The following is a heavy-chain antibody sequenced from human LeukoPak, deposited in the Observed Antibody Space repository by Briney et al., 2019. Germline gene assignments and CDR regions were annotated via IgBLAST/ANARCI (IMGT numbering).Heavy chain of an antibody. CDR1: GYTFTGYY. V-gene: IGHV1-2*06. D-gene: IGHD2-8*01. CDR3: ARGPYCTNGVCSDNWFDP. CDR2: INPNSGGT. Sequence: ASVKVSCKASGYTFTGYYMHWVRQAPGQGLEWMGRINPNSGGTNYAQKFQGRVTITRDTSISTAYLELSRLRSDDTAVYYCARGPYCTNGVCSDNWFDPWGQGTLVTVSS. J-gene: IGHJ5*02.